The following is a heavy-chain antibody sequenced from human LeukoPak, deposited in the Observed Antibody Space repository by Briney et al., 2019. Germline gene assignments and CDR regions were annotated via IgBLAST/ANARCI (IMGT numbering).Heavy chain of an antibody. D-gene: IGHD3-22*01. CDR1: GGSISSYY. V-gene: IGHV4-4*07. J-gene: IGHJ4*02. Sequence: SETLSLTCTVSGGSISSYYWSWLRQPAGKGLEWIRRIYTSGSTNYNPSLKSRVTMSVDTSKNQFSLKLSSVTAADPAVYYCARFVGGNYYDSSGYADYWGQGTLVTVSS. CDR3: ARFVGGNYYDSSGYADY. CDR2: IYTSGST.